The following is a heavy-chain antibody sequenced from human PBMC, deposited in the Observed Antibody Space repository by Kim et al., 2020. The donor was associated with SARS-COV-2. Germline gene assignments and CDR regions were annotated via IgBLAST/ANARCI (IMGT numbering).Heavy chain of an antibody. Sequence: SVKVSCKASGGTFSSYAISWVRQAPGQGLEWMGGIIPIFGTANYAQKFQGRVTITADESTSTAYMELSSLRSEDTAVYYCARDSYCSGGSCYTNWFDPWGQGTLVTVSS. CDR1: GGTFSSYA. V-gene: IGHV1-69*13. J-gene: IGHJ5*02. CDR2: IIPIFGTA. CDR3: ARDSYCSGGSCYTNWFDP. D-gene: IGHD2-15*01.